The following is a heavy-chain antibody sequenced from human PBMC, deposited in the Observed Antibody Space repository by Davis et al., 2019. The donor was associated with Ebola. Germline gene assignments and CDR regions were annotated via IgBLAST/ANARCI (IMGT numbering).Heavy chain of an antibody. CDR3: ARGREKVTTVSSTNWGFGGYYYYGMDV. J-gene: IGHJ6*02. D-gene: IGHD7-27*01. CDR2: ISYDGSNK. Sequence: GGSLRLSCAASGFTFSSYAMHWVRQAPGKGMGWVAVISYDGSNKYYADSVKGRFTISRDNSKNTLYLQMNSLRDEDTAVYYCARGREKVTTVSSTNWGFGGYYYYGMDVWGQGTTVTVSS. CDR1: GFTFSSYA. V-gene: IGHV3-30*04.